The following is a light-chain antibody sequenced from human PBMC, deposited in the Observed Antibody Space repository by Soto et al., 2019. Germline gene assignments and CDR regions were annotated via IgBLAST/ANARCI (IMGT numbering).Light chain of an antibody. CDR1: QNVYNN. V-gene: IGKV3-15*01. J-gene: IGKJ4*01. CDR2: DAS. CDR3: QQCRNWPPT. Sequence: EIVMTQSPATLSVSPGEGATLSCKASQNVYNNLAWYQQRPGQPPRLLIYDASTRATGISARFSGSGYGTEFTLTISSLQSEDFAVYFSQQCRNWPPTFGGGTKV.